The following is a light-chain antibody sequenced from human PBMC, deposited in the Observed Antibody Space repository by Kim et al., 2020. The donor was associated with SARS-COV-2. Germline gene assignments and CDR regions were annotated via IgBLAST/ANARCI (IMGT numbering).Light chain of an antibody. V-gene: IGLV4-69*01. CDR1: SGPSTYA. J-gene: IGLJ3*02. Sequence: ASVTLTCTLSSGPSTYAIAWHQQQPEKGPRYLMKVDSDGSHNKGDGIPDRFSGSSSGAERYLTISSLQSEDEADYYCQTWDTGIRVFGGGTQLTVL. CDR3: QTWDTGIRV. CDR2: VDSDGSH.